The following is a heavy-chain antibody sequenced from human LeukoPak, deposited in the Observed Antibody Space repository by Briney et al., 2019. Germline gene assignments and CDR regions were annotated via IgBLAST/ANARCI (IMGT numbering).Heavy chain of an antibody. Sequence: GGSLRLSCAASRFTFNSYAMSWVRQAPGKGLEWVSAISGSGGGTFYADSVKGRFTISRDNSKNTLYLQMNSLRADDTAVYYCAKDRSGDIVVVVAATWGQGTLVTVSS. V-gene: IGHV3-23*01. CDR2: ISGSGGGT. J-gene: IGHJ4*02. D-gene: IGHD2-15*01. CDR3: AKDRSGDIVVVVAAT. CDR1: RFTFNSYA.